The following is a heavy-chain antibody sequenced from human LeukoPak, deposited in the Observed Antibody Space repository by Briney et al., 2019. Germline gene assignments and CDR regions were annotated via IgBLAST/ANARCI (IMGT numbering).Heavy chain of an antibody. J-gene: IGHJ4*02. D-gene: IGHD1-26*01. CDR3: ARSGSDYGYFDY. CDR2: IYHSGST. Sequence: SETLSLTCAVFGGSISSGGYSWSWIRQPPGKGLEWIGYIYHSGSTYYNPSLKSRVTISVDRSKNQFSLKLSSVTAADTAVYYCARSGSDYGYFDYWGQGTLVTVSS. CDR1: GGSISSGGYS. V-gene: IGHV4-30-2*01.